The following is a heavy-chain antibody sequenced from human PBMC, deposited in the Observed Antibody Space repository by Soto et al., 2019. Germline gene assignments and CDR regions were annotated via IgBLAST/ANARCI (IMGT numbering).Heavy chain of an antibody. CDR3: ARARFNTVTTWWYFDY. V-gene: IGHV1-46*01. J-gene: IGHJ4*02. Sequence: GASVKVSCKASGYTFTNEYIHWVRQAPGQGLEWMGIMNPSGGSTTYAQKFQGRLTMTRDTSTSTVYMEVSSLRSEDTAVYYCARARFNTVTTWWYFDYWGQGTLVTISS. D-gene: IGHD4-17*01. CDR1: GYTFTNEY. CDR2: MNPSGGST.